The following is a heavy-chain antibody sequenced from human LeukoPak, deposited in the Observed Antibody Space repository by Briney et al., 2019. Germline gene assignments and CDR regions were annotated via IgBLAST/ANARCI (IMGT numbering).Heavy chain of an antibody. V-gene: IGHV3-30-3*01. CDR1: GFTFSSYA. J-gene: IGHJ6*02. CDR2: ISYDGSNG. D-gene: IGHD3-10*01. CDR3: ARDQSGGARSYTNPAYRYYYGMDV. Sequence: GGSLRLSCAASGFTFSSYAMHWVRQAPGKGLEWVAVISYDGSNGFYADSVKGRFTISRDNSKNTLYLQMNSLRPDDTAVYYCARDQSGGARSYTNPAYRYYYGMDVWGQGTMVTVSS.